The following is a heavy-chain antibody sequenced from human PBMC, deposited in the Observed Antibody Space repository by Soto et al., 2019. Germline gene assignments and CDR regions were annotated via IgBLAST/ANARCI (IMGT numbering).Heavy chain of an antibody. Sequence: GESLKISCKGSGYSSISYWIGWVRQMPGKGLEWMGIIYPGDSDTRYSPSFQGQVTISADKSISAAYLQWRSLKASDSAMYYCASSSRAVVPAAMGGMDVWGQGTTVTVSS. CDR2: IYPGDSDT. D-gene: IGHD2-2*01. CDR1: GYSSISYW. V-gene: IGHV5-51*01. J-gene: IGHJ6*02. CDR3: ASSSRAVVPAAMGGMDV.